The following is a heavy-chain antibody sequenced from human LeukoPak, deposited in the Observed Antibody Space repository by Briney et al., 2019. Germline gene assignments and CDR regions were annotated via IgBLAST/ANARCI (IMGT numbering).Heavy chain of an antibody. J-gene: IGHJ3*02. V-gene: IGHV3-23*01. CDR3: AKDAAVAGRVRGAFDI. CDR2: ISHDGGRT. CDR1: GFTFSYYA. Sequence: PGGSLRLSCAASGFTFSYYAMSWVRQAPGKGLEWVSAISHDGGRTYYADSVKGRFTISRDNSKNTLYLQMNSLRAEDTAVYYCAKDAAVAGRVRGAFDIWGQGTMVIVSS. D-gene: IGHD6-19*01.